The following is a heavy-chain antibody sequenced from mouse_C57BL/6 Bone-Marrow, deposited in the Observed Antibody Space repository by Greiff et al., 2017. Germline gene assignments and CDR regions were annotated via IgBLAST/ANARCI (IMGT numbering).Heavy chain of an antibody. CDR1: GFNIKDDY. CDR3: TPLLDY. D-gene: IGHD6-1*01. Sequence: EVKLVESGAELVRPGASVTLSCTASGFNIKDDYMHWVKQRPEQGLEWIGWIDPENGDTEYASEFQGKATITADTSSNTAYLQLSSLTSEDTAVYYCTPLLDYWGQGTSVTVSS. V-gene: IGHV14-4*01. CDR2: IDPENGDT. J-gene: IGHJ4*01.